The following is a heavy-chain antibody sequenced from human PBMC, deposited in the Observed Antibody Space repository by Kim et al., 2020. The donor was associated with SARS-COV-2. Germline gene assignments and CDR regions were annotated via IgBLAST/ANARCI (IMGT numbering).Heavy chain of an antibody. J-gene: IGHJ4*02. V-gene: IGHV3-15*01. CDR1: GFTFTNAD. CDR2: ILSKLNGGTT. CDR3: ATTGAGR. Sequence: GGSLRLSCAASGFTFTNADMGWVRQAPGKGLEWVGRILSKLNGGTTDYTAPVKGRFTVSRDDSRDTLYLQMNSLKIEDTGVYYCATTGAGRWGRGTLVNVSS. D-gene: IGHD7-27*01.